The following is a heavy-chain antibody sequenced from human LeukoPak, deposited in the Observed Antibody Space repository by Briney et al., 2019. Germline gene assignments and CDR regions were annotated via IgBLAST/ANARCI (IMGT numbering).Heavy chain of an antibody. CDR1: GGSISSGSYY. CDR3: ARDLRFDYGGNGYFDY. J-gene: IGHJ4*02. V-gene: IGHV4-61*02. D-gene: IGHD4-23*01. CDR2: IYTSGST. Sequence: PSQTLSLTCTVSGGSISSGSYYWSWIRQPAGKGLEWIGRIYTSGSTNYNPSLKSRVTISVDTSKNQFSLKLSSVTAADTAVYYCARDLRFDYGGNGYFDYWGQGTLVTVSS.